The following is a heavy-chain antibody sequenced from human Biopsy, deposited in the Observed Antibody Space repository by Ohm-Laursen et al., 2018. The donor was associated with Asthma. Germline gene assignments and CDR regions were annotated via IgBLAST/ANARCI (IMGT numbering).Heavy chain of an antibody. J-gene: IGHJ4*02. D-gene: IGHD6-6*01. Sequence: TLSLTCAVSGDSIRRDYWSWIRQPPGRGLEWVGYIYYSGSTNYNPSLKRRITISVDASKNQFSLKLNSVTAADTAIYYCAVYSSGGFDYWGQGSLVTVSS. CDR2: IYYSGST. CDR3: AVYSSGGFDY. CDR1: GDSIRRDY. V-gene: IGHV4-59*03.